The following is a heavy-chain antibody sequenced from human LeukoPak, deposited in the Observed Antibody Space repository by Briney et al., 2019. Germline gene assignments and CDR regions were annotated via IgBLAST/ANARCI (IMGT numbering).Heavy chain of an antibody. Sequence: GASVKVSCKASGYTFTSYGISWVRQAPGQGLEWMGWISAYNGNTNYAQKLQGRVTMTTDTSTSTAYMELRSLRSDDTAVYYCGRYYIVIVYPGYGYLIFWGLGTRFTVSS. CDR3: GRYYIVIVYPGYGYLIF. CDR2: ISAYNGNT. J-gene: IGHJ2*01. V-gene: IGHV1-18*01. D-gene: IGHD2/OR15-2a*01. CDR1: GYTFTSYG.